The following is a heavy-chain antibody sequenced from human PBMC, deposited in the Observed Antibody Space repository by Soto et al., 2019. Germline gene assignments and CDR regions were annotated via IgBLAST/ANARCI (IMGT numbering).Heavy chain of an antibody. CDR1: GGSISSTNW. J-gene: IGHJ6*02. CDR3: GRWLGTSYGMDV. CDR2: IYHNGSP. Sequence: QVQLQESGPGLVQPSGTLSLTCAVSGGSISSTNWWSWVRQSPGKGLEWIGEIYHNGSPDYNPSLKSRVTLSGDKSKHHVFLKLTSVTAADTAMYFCGRWLGTSYGMDVWGQGTAVNVSS. D-gene: IGHD3-10*01. V-gene: IGHV4-4*02.